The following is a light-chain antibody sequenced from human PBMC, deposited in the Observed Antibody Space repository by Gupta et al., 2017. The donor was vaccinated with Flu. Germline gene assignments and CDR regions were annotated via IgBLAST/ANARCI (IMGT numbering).Light chain of an antibody. CDR1: KSASKT. CDR2: DDY. CDR3: QVWEDTTNPG. V-gene: IGLV3-21*03. J-gene: IGLJ2*01. Sequence: GKTARITCGGNKSASKTVHWYQQKAGQAPVLVVYDDYNRPVGIPERFSGSNSGNTATLIITRVEAGDEADCYCQVWEDTTNPGFGGGTKLTVL.